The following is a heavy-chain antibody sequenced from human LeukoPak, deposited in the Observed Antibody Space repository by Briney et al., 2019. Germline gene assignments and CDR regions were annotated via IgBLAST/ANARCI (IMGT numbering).Heavy chain of an antibody. CDR1: GFTFSSYS. CDR2: ISSSSSTI. CDR3: ARAENYYDSRGDY. Sequence: GGSLRLSCAASGFTFSSYSMNWVRQAPGKGLEWVSYISSSSSTIYYADSVKGRFTISRDNAKNSLYLQMNSLRAGDTAVYYCARAENYYDSRGDYWGQGTLVTVSS. D-gene: IGHD3-22*01. J-gene: IGHJ4*02. V-gene: IGHV3-48*01.